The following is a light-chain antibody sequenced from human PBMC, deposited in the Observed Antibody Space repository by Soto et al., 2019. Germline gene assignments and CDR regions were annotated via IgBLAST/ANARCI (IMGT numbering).Light chain of an antibody. Sequence: QSALTQPPSASGSPGQSVTISCTGTKNDIGVYDFVSWYQHHPGKAPRLIIYEVVQRPSGVPDRFSGSKSGNTASLTVSGLQAPDEADYFCKSYVGSNTYVFASGTKLTVL. CDR3: KSYVGSNTYV. CDR1: KNDIGVYDF. V-gene: IGLV2-8*01. CDR2: EVV. J-gene: IGLJ1*01.